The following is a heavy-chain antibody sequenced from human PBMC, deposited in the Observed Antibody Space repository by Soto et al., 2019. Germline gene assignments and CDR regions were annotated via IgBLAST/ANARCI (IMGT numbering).Heavy chain of an antibody. J-gene: IGHJ6*02. CDR1: GYTFTNYA. Sequence: ASVKVSCKASGYTFTNYAISWVRQAPGQGLEWMGWISAYNGNTNYAQKLQGRVTMTTDTSTSTAYMELRSLRSDDTAVYYCASSVAKYYYYGMDVWGQGTTVTVSS. D-gene: IGHD5-12*01. CDR2: ISAYNGNT. CDR3: ASSVAKYYYYGMDV. V-gene: IGHV1-18*01.